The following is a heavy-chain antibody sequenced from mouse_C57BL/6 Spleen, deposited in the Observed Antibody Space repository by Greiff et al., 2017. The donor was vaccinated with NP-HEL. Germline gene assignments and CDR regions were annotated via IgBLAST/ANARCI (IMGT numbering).Heavy chain of an antibody. CDR1: GFTFSSYA. Sequence: EVMLVESGEGLVKPGGSLKLSCAASGFTFSSYAMSWVRQTPEKRLEWVAYISSGGDYIYYADTVKGRFTISRDNARNTLYLQMSSLKSEDTAMYYCTRVDYDDAMDYWGQGTSVTVSS. V-gene: IGHV5-9-1*02. CDR2: ISSGGDYI. D-gene: IGHD2-4*01. CDR3: TRVDYDDAMDY. J-gene: IGHJ4*01.